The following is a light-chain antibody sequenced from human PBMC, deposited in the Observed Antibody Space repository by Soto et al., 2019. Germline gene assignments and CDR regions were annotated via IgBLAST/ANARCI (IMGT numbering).Light chain of an antibody. CDR2: KAT. CDR1: QSITTW. V-gene: IGKV1-5*03. CDR3: QQYNDYQYI. J-gene: IGKJ2*01. Sequence: DIQMTQSPSTLSASVLDIVSITLRASQSITTWLAWYQQKPGKAPKLLIYKATNLQSGVPSRFSGSGSGTEFSLTISSLQPDDFATYYCQQYNDYQYIFGQGTRWRL.